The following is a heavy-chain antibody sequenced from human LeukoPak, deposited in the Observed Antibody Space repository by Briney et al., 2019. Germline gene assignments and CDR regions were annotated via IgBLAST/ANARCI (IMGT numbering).Heavy chain of an antibody. CDR2: IVVGSGNT. V-gene: IGHV1-58*01. CDR1: GFTFSNSA. J-gene: IGHJ4*02. D-gene: IGHD3-16*02. Sequence: SVKVSCKASGFTFSNSAVQWVRQARGQRHEWIGWIVVGSGNTNYAQKFQERVTITRDTSTSTVYMELSSLRSEDTAVYYCAAAGDFLWGKYRFDSWGQGTLVTVSS. CDR3: AAAGDFLWGKYRFDS.